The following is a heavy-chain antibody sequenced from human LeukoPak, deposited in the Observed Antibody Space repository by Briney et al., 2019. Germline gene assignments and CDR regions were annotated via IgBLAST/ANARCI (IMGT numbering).Heavy chain of an antibody. CDR3: ARGPGIVGATVYYYYYGMDV. D-gene: IGHD1-26*01. CDR1: GYTFTSYG. V-gene: IGHV1-18*01. Sequence: ASVKVSCKASGYTFTSYGISWLRQAPGQGLEWMGWISAYNGKANYAQKVQGRVTMTADTSTSAAYMELRSLRSDDTAVYYCARGPGIVGATVYYYYYGMDVWGQGTTVTVSS. J-gene: IGHJ6*02. CDR2: ISAYNGKA.